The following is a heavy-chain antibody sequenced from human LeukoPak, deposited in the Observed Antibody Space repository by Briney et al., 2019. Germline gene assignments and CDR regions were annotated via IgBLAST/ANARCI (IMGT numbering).Heavy chain of an antibody. CDR3: ITDQRDYYDSSGYNRE. CDR1: GFTFSNAW. Sequence: GGSLRLSCAASGFTFSNAWMSWVRQAPGKGLEWVGRIKSKTDGGTTDYAAPVKGRFTISRDDSKNTLYLQMNSLKTEDTAVYYCITDQRDYYDSSGYNREWGQGTLVTVSS. J-gene: IGHJ4*02. CDR2: IKSKTDGGTT. D-gene: IGHD3-22*01. V-gene: IGHV3-15*01.